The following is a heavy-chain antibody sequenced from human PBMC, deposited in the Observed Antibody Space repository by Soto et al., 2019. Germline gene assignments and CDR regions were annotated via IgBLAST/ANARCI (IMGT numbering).Heavy chain of an antibody. V-gene: IGHV4-59*08. Sequence: PSETLSLTCTVSGGSISSYYWSWIRQPPGNGLEWIGYIYYSGSTNYNPSLKSRVTISVDTSKNQFSLKLSSVTAADTAVYYCAGFMITFGGVISDPDGEWFDPWGQGTLVTVSS. J-gene: IGHJ5*02. CDR2: IYYSGST. CDR1: GGSISSYY. D-gene: IGHD3-16*01. CDR3: AGFMITFGGVISDPDGEWFDP.